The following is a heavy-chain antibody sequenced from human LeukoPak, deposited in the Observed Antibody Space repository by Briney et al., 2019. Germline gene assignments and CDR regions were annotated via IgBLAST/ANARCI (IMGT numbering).Heavy chain of an antibody. Sequence: MSGGSLRLSCAASGFTFSSYSMNWVRQAPGKGLEWVSSISSSSSYIYYADSVKGRFTISRDNAKNSLYLQMSSLRAEDTAVYYCARDRFPYSSGWSCFDHWGLGILVPVSS. D-gene: IGHD6-19*01. CDR3: ARDRFPYSSGWSCFDH. CDR1: GFTFSSYS. J-gene: IGHJ4*01. CDR2: ISSSSSYI. V-gene: IGHV3-21*01.